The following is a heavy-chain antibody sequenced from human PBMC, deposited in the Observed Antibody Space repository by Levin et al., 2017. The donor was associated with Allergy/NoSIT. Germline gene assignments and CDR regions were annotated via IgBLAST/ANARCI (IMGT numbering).Heavy chain of an antibody. Sequence: GESLKISCAASGFTFSSYSMNWVRQAPGKGLEWVSSISSSSSYIYYADSVKGRFTISRDNAKNSLYLQMNSLRAEDTAVYYCARGFLEWLSVDYWGQGTLVTVSS. CDR3: ARGFLEWLSVDY. CDR2: ISSSSSYI. CDR1: GFTFSSYS. J-gene: IGHJ4*02. D-gene: IGHD3-3*01. V-gene: IGHV3-21*01.